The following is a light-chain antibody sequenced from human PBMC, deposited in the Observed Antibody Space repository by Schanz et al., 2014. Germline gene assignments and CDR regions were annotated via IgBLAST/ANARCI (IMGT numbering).Light chain of an antibody. CDR2: DAS. CDR3: SSYAGSNNLV. J-gene: IGLJ2*01. V-gene: IGLV2-14*03. CDR1: SSDVGVYNY. Sequence: QSALTQPASVSGSPGQSITISCTGTSSDVGVYNYVSWYQQLPGKAPKLMIYDASNRPSGVSNRFSGSKSAYTASLTISGLQAEDEADYYCSSYAGSNNLVFGGGTKLTVL.